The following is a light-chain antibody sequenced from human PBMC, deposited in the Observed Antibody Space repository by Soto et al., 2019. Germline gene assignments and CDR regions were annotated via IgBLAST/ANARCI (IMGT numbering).Light chain of an antibody. Sequence: QSALTQPASVSGSPGQSITISCTGTSSDVGGYNYVSWYQQHPGKAPKLMIYEVSKRPSGVPDRFSGSKSGNTASLTVSGLQADDEADYYCSSYAGSNNVLFGGGTKVTVL. J-gene: IGLJ2*01. V-gene: IGLV2-8*01. CDR2: EVS. CDR1: SSDVGGYNY. CDR3: SSYAGSNNVL.